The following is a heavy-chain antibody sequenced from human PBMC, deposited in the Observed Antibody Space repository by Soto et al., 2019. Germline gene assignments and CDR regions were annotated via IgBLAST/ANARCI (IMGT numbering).Heavy chain of an antibody. V-gene: IGHV3-11*01. CDR3: ARGGYSNGYPRYFDD. Sequence: GGSLRLSCAASAFTFSDHYMSWIRQAPGKGLEWVSYISSSGSTIYYADSVKGRFTISRDNAKNSLYLQMNSLRAEDTAVYYCARGGYSNGYPRYFDDWGQGTLVTVSS. CDR2: ISSSGSTI. CDR1: AFTFSDHY. J-gene: IGHJ4*02. D-gene: IGHD5-18*01.